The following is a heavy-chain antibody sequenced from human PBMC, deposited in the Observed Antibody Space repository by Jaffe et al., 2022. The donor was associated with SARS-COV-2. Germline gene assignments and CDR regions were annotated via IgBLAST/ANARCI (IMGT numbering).Heavy chain of an antibody. CDR2: IKQDGSEK. CDR1: GFTFSSYW. CDR3: ARGITIFGVVGAFDI. Sequence: EVQLVESGGGLVQPGGSLRLSCAASGFTFSSYWMSWVRQAPGKGLEWVANIKQDGSEKYYVDSVKGRFTISRDNAKNSLYLQMNSLRAEDTAVYYCARGITIFGVVGAFDIWGQGTMVTVSS. V-gene: IGHV3-7*01. J-gene: IGHJ3*02. D-gene: IGHD3-3*01.